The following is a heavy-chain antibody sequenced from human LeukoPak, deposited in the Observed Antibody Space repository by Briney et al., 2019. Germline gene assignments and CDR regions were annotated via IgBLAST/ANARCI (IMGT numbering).Heavy chain of an antibody. J-gene: IGHJ4*02. CDR1: GESISSGTYY. Sequence: SHTLSLTCIVSGESISSGTYYWNWIRQHPGKGLEWIGYVDYRGTTYHNRCLKRRGTILVETSMTQLCLTLSSVTAADTAIYCCAGGFYGSGSFPVTFDYWGQGTLVIVSS. D-gene: IGHD3-10*01. CDR3: AGGFYGSGSFPVTFDY. CDR2: VDYRGTT. V-gene: IGHV4-31*03.